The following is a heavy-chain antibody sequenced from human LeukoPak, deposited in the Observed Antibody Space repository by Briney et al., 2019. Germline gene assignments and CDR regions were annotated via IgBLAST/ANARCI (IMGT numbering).Heavy chain of an antibody. CDR3: ARGREWELLSSFDY. Sequence: PRPSLRLSCTASGFTFRIHAIHWVRQAPGKGLEWVALISYNEADSYYADSVRGRFTISRDNSKDTVYLHMSSLRPEDTAVYYCARGREWELLSSFDYWGQGTLVSVSS. V-gene: IGHV3-30*03. CDR2: ISYNEADS. D-gene: IGHD1-26*01. J-gene: IGHJ4*02. CDR1: GFTFRIHA.